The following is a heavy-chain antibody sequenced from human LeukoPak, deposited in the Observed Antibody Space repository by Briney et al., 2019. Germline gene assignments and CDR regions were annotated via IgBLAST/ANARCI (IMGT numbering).Heavy chain of an antibody. V-gene: IGHV4-31*03. J-gene: IGHJ5*02. D-gene: IGHD6-13*01. Sequence: SETLSLTCTVSGGSISSGGYYWSWIRQHPGKGLEWIGYVYYSGSTYYNPSLKSRVTISVDTSKNQFSLKLSSVTAADTAVYYCARVYSRNWFDPWGQGTLVTVSS. CDR3: ARVYSRNWFDP. CDR2: VYYSGST. CDR1: GGSISSGGYY.